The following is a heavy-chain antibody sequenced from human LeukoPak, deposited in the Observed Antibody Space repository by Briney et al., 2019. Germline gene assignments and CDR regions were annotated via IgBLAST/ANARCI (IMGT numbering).Heavy chain of an antibody. CDR1: GFTFSSYA. CDR3: AKETDYFGSGSYSSN. Sequence: GGSLRLSCAASGFTFSSYAMSWVRQAPGKGLEWVSAISGSGGSTYYADSVKGRFTISRDNSKNTLYLQVNSLRAEDTAVYYCAKETDYFGSGSYSSNWGQGTLLTVSS. V-gene: IGHV3-23*01. D-gene: IGHD3-10*01. CDR2: ISGSGGST. J-gene: IGHJ4*02.